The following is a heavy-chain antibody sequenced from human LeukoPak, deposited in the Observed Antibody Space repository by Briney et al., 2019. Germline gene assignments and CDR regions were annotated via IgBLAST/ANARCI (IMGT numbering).Heavy chain of an antibody. CDR3: ASVAAGLSYYFDY. D-gene: IGHD6-13*01. CDR1: GYTFTSYD. CDR2: MNPNSGNT. Sequence: ASVKVSCKASGYTFTSYDINWVRQATGQGLEWMGWMNPNSGNTGYAQKFQGRVTITRNTSISTAYMELSSLRSEDTAVYYCASVAAGLSYYFDYWGQGTLVTVSS. J-gene: IGHJ4*02. V-gene: IGHV1-8*01.